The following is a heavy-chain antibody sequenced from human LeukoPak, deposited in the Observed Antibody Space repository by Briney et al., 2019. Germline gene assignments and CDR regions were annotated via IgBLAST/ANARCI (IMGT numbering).Heavy chain of an antibody. V-gene: IGHV3-48*01. CDR1: GFTFSSYS. D-gene: IGHD6-13*01. CDR3: ANKIAAAGTYYFDY. CDR2: ISSSSSTI. J-gene: IGHJ4*02. Sequence: GGSLRLSCAASGFTFSSYSMNWVRQAPGKGLEWVSYISSSSSTIYYADSVKGRFTISRDNSKNTLYLQMNSLRAEDTAVYYCANKIAAAGTYYFDYWGQGTLVTVSS.